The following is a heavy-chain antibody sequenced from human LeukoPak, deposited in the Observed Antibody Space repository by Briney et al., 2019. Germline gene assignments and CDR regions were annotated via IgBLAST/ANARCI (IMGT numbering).Heavy chain of an antibody. Sequence: GGSLRLSCAASGFTFSSYWMSWVRQAPGKGLEWVANIKQDGSEKYYVDSVKGRFTISRDNAKNSLYLRMNSLRAEDTAVYYCARLHYDFWSGYYNSYFDYWGQGTLVTVSS. J-gene: IGHJ4*02. D-gene: IGHD3-3*01. CDR2: IKQDGSEK. CDR3: ARLHYDFWSGYYNSYFDY. CDR1: GFTFSSYW. V-gene: IGHV3-7*03.